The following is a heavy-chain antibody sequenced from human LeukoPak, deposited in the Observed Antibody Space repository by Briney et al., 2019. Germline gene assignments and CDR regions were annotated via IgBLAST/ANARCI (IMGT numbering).Heavy chain of an antibody. D-gene: IGHD3-10*01. CDR1: GYTFTGYY. V-gene: IGHV1-2*02. CDR3: ARDQGVRGGYYYGMDV. J-gene: IGHJ6*02. CDR2: INPNSGST. Sequence: VKVSCKASGYTFTGYYMHWVRQAPGQGLEWMGWINPNSGSTNSAQKFQGRVTMTTDTSTSTTYMELRSLTSDDTAVYYCARDQGVRGGYYYGMDVWGQGTTVTVSS.